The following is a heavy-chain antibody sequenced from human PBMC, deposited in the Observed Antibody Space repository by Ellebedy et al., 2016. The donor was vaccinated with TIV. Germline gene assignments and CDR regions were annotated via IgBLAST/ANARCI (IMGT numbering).Heavy chain of an antibody. D-gene: IGHD4-23*01. Sequence: AASVKVSCKASGGTFSSYGISWVRQAHGQGLEWMGGIIPILGKANYAQKFQGRVTITADESTYTASMELSSLRSEDTAVYYCARVVNYYSGNPSYYFDYWGQGTLVTVSS. V-gene: IGHV1-69*10. CDR3: ARVVNYYSGNPSYYFDY. J-gene: IGHJ4*02. CDR2: IIPILGKA. CDR1: GGTFSSYG.